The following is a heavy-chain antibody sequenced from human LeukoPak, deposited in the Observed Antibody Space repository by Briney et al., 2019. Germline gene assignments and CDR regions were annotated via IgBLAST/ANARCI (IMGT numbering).Heavy chain of an antibody. D-gene: IGHD1-7*01. CDR3: ARTGTTFFDY. CDR1: GDSMSHYY. V-gene: IGHV4-59*01. J-gene: IGHJ4*02. Sequence: PSETLSLTCSVSGDSMSHYYWSWIRQPPGKGLEWIGYIHYLGSTKYNLSPKSRLTISVDTSKSHFSLRLTSVTAADTAIYYCARTGTTFFDYWGQGSLVTVSS. CDR2: IHYLGST.